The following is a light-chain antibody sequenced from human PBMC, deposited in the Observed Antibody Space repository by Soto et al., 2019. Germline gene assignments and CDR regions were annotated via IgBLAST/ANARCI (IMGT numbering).Light chain of an antibody. J-gene: IGKJ1*01. Sequence: EIVMTQSPATVPVSPGERVTLSCRASQRVSIDLAWTRQQPGQPPRLLTYGASTRASGIPARFRGSGSGTEFSLTISILQSVDFVIYNSQNYNNCRRGTFGQGSK. CDR3: QNYNNCRRGT. CDR1: QRVSID. CDR2: GAS. V-gene: IGKV3-15*01.